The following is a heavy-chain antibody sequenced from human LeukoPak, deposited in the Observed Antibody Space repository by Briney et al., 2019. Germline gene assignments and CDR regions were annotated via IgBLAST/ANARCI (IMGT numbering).Heavy chain of an antibody. Sequence: PGGSLRLSCAASGFTFSSYGMSWVRQAPGKGLEWVSAISGSGGSTYYADSVKGRFTISRDNSKNTLYLQMNSLRAEDTAVYYCAKETSRSLGALYYYYMDVWGKGTTVTISS. D-gene: IGHD1-26*01. CDR3: AKETSRSLGALYYYYMDV. V-gene: IGHV3-23*01. CDR2: ISGSGGST. J-gene: IGHJ6*03. CDR1: GFTFSSYG.